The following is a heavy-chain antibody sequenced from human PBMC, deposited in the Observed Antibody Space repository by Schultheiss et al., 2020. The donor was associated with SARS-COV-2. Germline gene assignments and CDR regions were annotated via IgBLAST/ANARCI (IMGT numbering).Heavy chain of an antibody. J-gene: IGHJ2*01. Sequence: SLKISCAASGFTFDDYAMHWVRQAPGKGLEWVSGISWNSSSIGYVDSVKGRFTISRDNAKNSLYLQMNSLRAEDTALYHCARGYSGSFTYWYFDLWGRGTLVTVSS. CDR3: ARGYSGSFTYWYFDL. CDR2: ISWNSSSI. V-gene: IGHV3-9*01. CDR1: GFTFDDYA. D-gene: IGHD1-26*01.